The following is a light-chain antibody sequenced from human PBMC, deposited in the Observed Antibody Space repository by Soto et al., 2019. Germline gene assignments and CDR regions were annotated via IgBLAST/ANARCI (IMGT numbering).Light chain of an antibody. CDR3: QQYDNLR. CDR2: DAS. CDR1: QDISNY. V-gene: IGKV1-33*01. Sequence: DIQMTQSPSSLSASVGDRVTNTCQASQDISNYLNWYQQKPGKAPKLLIYDASNLETGVPSRFSGSGSGTDFTFTISSLQPEDIATYYCQQYDNLRFGGGTKVEIK. J-gene: IGKJ4*01.